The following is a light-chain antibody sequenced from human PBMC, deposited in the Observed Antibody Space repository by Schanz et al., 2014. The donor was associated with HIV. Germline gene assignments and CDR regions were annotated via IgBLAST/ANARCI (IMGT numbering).Light chain of an antibody. CDR1: SSDVGGYNY. Sequence: QSVLAQPPSVSGAPGQRVTISCTGTSSDVGGYNYVSWYQQHPGIAPKLMIYDVSNRPSGIPNRFSGSKSGNTASLTISGLQAEDEADYYCSSYTNINSWVFGGGTKLTVL. J-gene: IGLJ3*02. V-gene: IGLV2-14*03. CDR3: SSYTNINSWV. CDR2: DVS.